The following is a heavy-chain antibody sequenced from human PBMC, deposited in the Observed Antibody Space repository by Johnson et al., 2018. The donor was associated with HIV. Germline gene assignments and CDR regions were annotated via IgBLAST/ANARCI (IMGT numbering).Heavy chain of an antibody. J-gene: IGHJ3*02. CDR1: GLTFSSYD. CDR2: IGTAGDT. Sequence: VQLVESGGGLVQPGGSLRLSCAASGLTFSSYDMHWVRQATGKGLEWVSAIGTAGDTYYPGSVKGRFTISRENAKNSLYLQMNSLRADDTALYYCARDLTVADIGHYAFDIWGQGTLVTVSS. V-gene: IGHV3-13*01. CDR3: ARDLTVADIGHYAFDI. D-gene: IGHD6-19*01.